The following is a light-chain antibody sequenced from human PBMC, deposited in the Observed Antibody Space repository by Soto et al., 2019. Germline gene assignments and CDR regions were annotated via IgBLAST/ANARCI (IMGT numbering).Light chain of an antibody. CDR3: LLSYSGAHWV. Sequence: QTVVTQEPSPTVSPGGTVTLTCGSSTGAVTSGHYPYWFQQKPGQAPRTLIYDTSNKHSWTPARFSGSLLGGKAALTLSGAQPEDEAEYYCLLSYSGAHWVFGGGTKLTVL. CDR1: TGAVTSGHY. J-gene: IGLJ3*02. V-gene: IGLV7-46*01. CDR2: DTS.